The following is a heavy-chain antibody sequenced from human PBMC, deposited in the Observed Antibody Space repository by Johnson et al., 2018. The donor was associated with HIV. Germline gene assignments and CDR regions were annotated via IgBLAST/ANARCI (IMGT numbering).Heavy chain of an antibody. V-gene: IGHV3-15*01. CDR2: LKSRTDGETA. D-gene: IGHD1-26*01. J-gene: IGHJ3*02. CDR3: TTDVPGGPYYNAFDI. Sequence: VQLVESGGGLVKPGGSLRLSCAASGFTFTNAWMHWVRQAPGKGLEWVGRLKSRTDGETADYAAPVKCRFPISRDDSKNTLYLQMNSLKTEDTALYYCTTDVPGGPYYNAFDIWGQGKMVTVSS. CDR1: GFTFTNAW.